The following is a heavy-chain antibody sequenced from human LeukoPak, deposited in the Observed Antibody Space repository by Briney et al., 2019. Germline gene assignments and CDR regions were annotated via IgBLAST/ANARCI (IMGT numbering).Heavy chain of an antibody. CDR2: IYYSGST. Sequence: SETLSFTCTVSGGSISSYYWSWIRQPPGRGLEWIGYIYYSGSTNYNPSLKSRATISVDTSKNQLSLKLSSVTAADTAVYYCASVYSSRTYWFDPWGQGTLVTVSS. D-gene: IGHD6-13*01. CDR3: ASVYSSRTYWFDP. CDR1: GGSISSYY. J-gene: IGHJ5*02. V-gene: IGHV4-59*01.